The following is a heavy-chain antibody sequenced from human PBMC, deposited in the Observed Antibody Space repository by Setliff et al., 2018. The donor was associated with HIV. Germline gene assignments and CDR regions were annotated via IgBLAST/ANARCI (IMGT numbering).Heavy chain of an antibody. D-gene: IGHD1-1*01. Sequence: PGGSLRLSCEASGFTFSDYGMHWVRQAPGKGLEWVTFIRNDASNTYYADSVKGRFTISRDDSKNTVFLQLDTLRREDTAVYYCASARIPTGGTSTSFDFWGQGTLVTVSS. V-gene: IGHV3-30*02. CDR1: GFTFSDYG. CDR2: IRNDASNT. CDR3: ASARIPTGGTSTSFDF. J-gene: IGHJ4*02.